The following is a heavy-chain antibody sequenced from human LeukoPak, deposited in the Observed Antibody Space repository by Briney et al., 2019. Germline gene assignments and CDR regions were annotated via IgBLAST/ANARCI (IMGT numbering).Heavy chain of an antibody. V-gene: IGHV3-33*06. CDR2: IWSDGTNK. CDR3: AKDAQGGFDYSNSLEY. Sequence: GGSMRLSCAASGFTFSHFGFHWVRQAPGKGLEWVAVIWSDGTNKYYGDSVKGRFIIQRDDSQKTVYLQMNRLRAEDTAIYYCAKDAQGGFDYSNSLEYWGQGSLVTVSS. CDR1: GFTFSHFG. J-gene: IGHJ4*02. D-gene: IGHD4-11*01.